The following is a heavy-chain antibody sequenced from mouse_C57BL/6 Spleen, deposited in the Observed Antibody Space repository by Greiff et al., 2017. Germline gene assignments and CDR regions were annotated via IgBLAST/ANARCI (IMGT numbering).Heavy chain of an antibody. D-gene: IGHD1-1*01. Sequence: VQLQQSGAELMKPGASVKLSCKATGYTFTGYWIEWVKQRPGHGLEWIGEILPGSGSTNYNEKFKGKATFTADTSSNTAYMQLSSLTTEDSATYYCARGGSIGTTVVAHFDYWGQGTTLTVSS. V-gene: IGHV1-9*01. CDR3: ARGGSIGTTVVAHFDY. J-gene: IGHJ2*01. CDR2: ILPGSGST. CDR1: GYTFTGYW.